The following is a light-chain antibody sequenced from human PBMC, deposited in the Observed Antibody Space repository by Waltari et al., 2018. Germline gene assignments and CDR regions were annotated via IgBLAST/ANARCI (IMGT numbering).Light chain of an antibody. J-gene: IGLJ2*01. CDR1: SVIVGGYTL. CDR3: CSHASGASPFIR. Sequence: QSALTQPASVSGSPGQSITIPCTGPSVIVGGYTLVPWYQQRPGEPPRLILYEGNRRPSGVSDRFSGSGSGNTASLTISGLQAEDEADYHCCSHASGASPFIRFGGGTKLAVL. V-gene: IGLV2-23*01. CDR2: EGN.